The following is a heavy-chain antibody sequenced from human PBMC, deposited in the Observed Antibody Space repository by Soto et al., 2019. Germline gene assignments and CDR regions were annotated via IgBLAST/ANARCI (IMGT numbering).Heavy chain of an antibody. J-gene: IGHJ5*02. CDR2: TYYGGTT. V-gene: IGHV4-38-2*02. D-gene: IGHD1-26*01. CDR3: ARDGSVGTGCFDP. CDR1: GHSISSGYF. Sequence: QVQLQESGPGLVKPSETLSLTCAVSGHSISSGYFWGWIRQPPGKGLEWFGSTYYGGTTYYNPSLRRRVTVSVDTSKNQFSLKLSFVTAADTAVYYCARDGSVGTGCFDPWGQGTLVTVSS.